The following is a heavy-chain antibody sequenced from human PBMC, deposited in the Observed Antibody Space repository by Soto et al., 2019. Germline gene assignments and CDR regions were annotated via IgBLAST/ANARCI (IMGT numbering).Heavy chain of an antibody. D-gene: IGHD2-8*01. CDR1: GFTFSSYW. V-gene: IGHV3-7*01. Sequence: EVQLVESGGGLVQPGGSLRLSCAASGFTFSSYWMGWVRQAPGKGLEWVANIKQHGSEKYYVDSVKGRFTISRDNAKNSLYPQMNSLRAEDTAVYYCARVTRHCTNGVCGFDYWGQGTLVTVSS. CDR3: ARVTRHCTNGVCGFDY. CDR2: IKQHGSEK. J-gene: IGHJ4*02.